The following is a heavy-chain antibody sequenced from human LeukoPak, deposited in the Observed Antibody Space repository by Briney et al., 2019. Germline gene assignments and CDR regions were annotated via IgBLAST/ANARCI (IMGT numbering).Heavy chain of an antibody. D-gene: IGHD3-10*01. Sequence: GRSLGLSCASSGFVFNNYVMHLVRQAPAQGLEWVALIWHDGSHKYYSNSVRGQFTISRDNSNHPVSLQINNLGPEHTAVYYCAREIFRSGSYPYFWGKETLVTVS. V-gene: IGHV3-33*01. CDR1: GFVFNNYV. J-gene: IGHJ4*02. CDR2: IWHDGSHK. CDR3: AREIFRSGSYPYF.